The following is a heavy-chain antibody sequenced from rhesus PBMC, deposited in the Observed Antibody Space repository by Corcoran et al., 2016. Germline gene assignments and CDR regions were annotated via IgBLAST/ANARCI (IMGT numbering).Heavy chain of an antibody. D-gene: IGHD1-1*01. CDR2: FYGGSGST. V-gene: IGHV4-122*01. Sequence: QPGGGPGLVKPSETLSLTCAVSGYSISSGYYLWSGIRQPPGKGLGWIGYFYGGSGSTSYNPSLKSRVIISKDTSKHQFSLKLISVTAADPAVYSCARHRELEDGLDSWGQGVVVTVSS. CDR3: ARHRELEDGLDS. CDR1: GYSISSGYY. J-gene: IGHJ6*01.